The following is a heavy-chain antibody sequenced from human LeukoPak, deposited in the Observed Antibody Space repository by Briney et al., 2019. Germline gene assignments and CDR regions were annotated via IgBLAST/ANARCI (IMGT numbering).Heavy chain of an antibody. J-gene: IGHJ3*01. CDR3: ARDSPYSSGWRDASDV. Sequence: GESLKISCKGSGYSFTSYWIGWMRQMPGKGLEWMGIIYPGDSDTRYSPSFQGQVTISADKSISTAYLQWSGLKASDTAMYYCARDSPYSSGWRDASDVWGQGTMVTVSS. CDR2: IYPGDSDT. CDR1: GYSFTSYW. D-gene: IGHD6-19*01. V-gene: IGHV5-51*01.